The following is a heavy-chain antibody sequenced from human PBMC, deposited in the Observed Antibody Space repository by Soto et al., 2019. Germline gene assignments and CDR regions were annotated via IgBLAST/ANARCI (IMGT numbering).Heavy chain of an antibody. D-gene: IGHD6-13*01. Sequence: SETLSLTCAGSGGSISSGGYSWSWIRQPPGKGLEWIGYIYHSGSTYYNPSLKSRVTISVDRSKNQVSLKLSSVTAADTAVYYCARSPIEAVVKGDFDYWGQGTTVTVSS. CDR2: IYHSGST. V-gene: IGHV4-30-2*01. CDR3: ARSPIEAVVKGDFDY. J-gene: IGHJ4*02. CDR1: GGSISSGGYS.